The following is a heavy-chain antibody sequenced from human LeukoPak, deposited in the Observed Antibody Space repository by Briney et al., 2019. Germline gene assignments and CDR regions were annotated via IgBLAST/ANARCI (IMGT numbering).Heavy chain of an antibody. CDR3: ARDTYGYYYYGMDV. D-gene: IGHD3-16*01. J-gene: IGHJ6*02. CDR2: IYYSGST. Sequence: SETLSLTCTVSGGSISSYYWGWIRQPPGKGLEWIGYIYYSGSTNYNPSLKSRVTISVDTSKNQFSLKLSSVTAADTAVYYCARDTYGYYYYGMDVWGQGTTVTVSS. CDR1: GGSISSYY. V-gene: IGHV4-59*01.